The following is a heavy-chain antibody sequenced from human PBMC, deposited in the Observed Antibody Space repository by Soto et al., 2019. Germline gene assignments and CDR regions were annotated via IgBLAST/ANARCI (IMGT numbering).Heavy chain of an antibody. J-gene: IGHJ4*02. CDR1: GFTFSSYG. V-gene: IGHV3-30*18. Sequence: GGSLRLSCAASGFTFSSYGMHWVRQAPGKGLEWVAVISYDGSNKYYADSVKGRFTISRDNSKNTLYLQMNSLRAEDTAVYYCAKARSIAARPSYFDYWGQGTLVTV. CDR2: ISYDGSNK. CDR3: AKARSIAARPSYFDY. D-gene: IGHD6-6*01.